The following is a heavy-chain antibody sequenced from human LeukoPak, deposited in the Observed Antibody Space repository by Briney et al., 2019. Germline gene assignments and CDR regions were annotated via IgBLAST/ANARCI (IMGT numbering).Heavy chain of an antibody. CDR2: IIPIFGTA. J-gene: IGHJ5*02. CDR1: GGTFSGYA. CDR3: ARAYYCSGGSCYYWFDP. Sequence: GASVKVSCKASGGTFSGYAISWVRQAPGQGLEWMGGIIPIFGTANYAQKFQGRVTITADESTSTAYMELSSLRSEDTAVYYCARAYYCSGGSCYYWFDPWGQGTLVTVSS. V-gene: IGHV1-69*13. D-gene: IGHD2-15*01.